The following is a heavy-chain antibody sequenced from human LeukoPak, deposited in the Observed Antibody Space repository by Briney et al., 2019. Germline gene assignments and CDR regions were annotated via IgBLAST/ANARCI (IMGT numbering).Heavy chain of an antibody. CDR1: GGTFTHFG. J-gene: IGHJ4*02. D-gene: IGHD1-1*01. Sequence: ASVKVSCKASGGTFTHFGINWVRQAPGQGLEWMGRIIPILDLTKYAPKIQDRVTITADKSTSTAYMELNSLRSEDTAVYFCARDSDRPPTSFDYWGQGTLVTVSS. CDR2: IIPILDLT. V-gene: IGHV1-69*04. CDR3: ARDSDRPPTSFDY.